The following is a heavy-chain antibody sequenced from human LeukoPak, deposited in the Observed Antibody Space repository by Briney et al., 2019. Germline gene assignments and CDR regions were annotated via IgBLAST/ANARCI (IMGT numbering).Heavy chain of an antibody. CDR3: ARDCRAAAAYYYYGMDV. D-gene: IGHD6-13*01. J-gene: IGHJ6*04. CDR1: GFTFSSYG. V-gene: IGHV3-33*01. CDR2: IWYDGSNK. Sequence: PGGSLRLSCAASGFTFSSYGMHWVRQAPGKGLEWVAVIWYDGSNKYYADSVKGRFTISRGNSKNTLYLQMNSLRAEDTAVYYCARDCRAAAAYYYYGMDVWGKGTTVTVSS.